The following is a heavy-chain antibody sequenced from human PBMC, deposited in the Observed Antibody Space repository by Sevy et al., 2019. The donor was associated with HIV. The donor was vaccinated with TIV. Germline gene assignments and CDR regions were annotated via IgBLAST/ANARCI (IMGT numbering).Heavy chain of an antibody. CDR1: GGSISSYY. CDR2: IYYSGST. V-gene: IGHV4-59*01. J-gene: IGHJ6*03. CDR3: VKTVSAPPYYYMDV. Sequence: SETLSLTCTVSGGSISSYYWSWIQQPPGKGLEWIGYIYYSGSTNYNPSLKSRVTISVDTSKNQFSLKLSSVTAADTAVYYCVKTVSAPPYYYMDVWGKGTTVTVSS.